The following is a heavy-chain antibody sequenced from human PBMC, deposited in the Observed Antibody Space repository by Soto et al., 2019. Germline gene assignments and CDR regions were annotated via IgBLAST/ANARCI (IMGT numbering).Heavy chain of an antibody. Sequence: QVLLVQSGAEVKKPGSSVKVSCKASGGSFSDFAFSWVRQAPGQGLEWMGWFIPTLGTPTYTQKFQGRLTIAADESTGTSYMDLSGLRSDDSAVYYCASPRTTHFGRDLEIWGQGTTVTVSS. CDR1: GGSFSDFA. V-gene: IGHV1-69*11. CDR2: FIPTLGTP. D-gene: IGHD1-7*01. J-gene: IGHJ6*02. CDR3: ASPRTTHFGRDLEI.